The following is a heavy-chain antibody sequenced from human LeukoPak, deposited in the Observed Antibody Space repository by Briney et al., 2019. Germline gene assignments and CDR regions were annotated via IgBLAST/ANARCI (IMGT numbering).Heavy chain of an antibody. CDR1: GGSISSGSYY. CDR2: IYTSGST. J-gene: IGHJ4*02. V-gene: IGHV4-61*02. Sequence: SETLSLTCTVSGGSISSGSYYWSWIRQPAGRGLGWIGRIYTSGSTNYNPSLKSRVTISVDTSKNQFSLKLSSVTAADTAVYYCARDLARIAAAVDWGQGTLVTVSS. CDR3: ARDLARIAAAVD. D-gene: IGHD6-13*01.